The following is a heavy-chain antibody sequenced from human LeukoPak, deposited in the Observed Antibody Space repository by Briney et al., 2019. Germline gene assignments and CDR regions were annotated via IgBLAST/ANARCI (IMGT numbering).Heavy chain of an antibody. D-gene: IGHD3-16*01. CDR3: ARARYVDY. Sequence: PGGSLRLTCAASGFTCSTYWMHWVRQAPGKGLVWVSHINSDGSSTSYADSVKGRFTISRDNAKNTLYLQMNSLRAEDTAVYYCARARYVDYWGQGSLVTVSS. V-gene: IGHV3-74*01. J-gene: IGHJ4*02. CDR1: GFTCSTYW. CDR2: INSDGSST.